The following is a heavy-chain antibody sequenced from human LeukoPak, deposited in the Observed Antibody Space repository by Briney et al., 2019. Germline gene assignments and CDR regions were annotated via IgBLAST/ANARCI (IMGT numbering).Heavy chain of an antibody. CDR2: LDPSGAYI. CDR1: GFTFSSYA. D-gene: IGHD1-26*01. V-gene: IGHV3-23*01. J-gene: IGHJ5*01. Sequence: GGSVRLSCAASGFTFSSYAMTWVCQAPGKGLQWVSTLDPSGAYIFYADSVKGRLTISRDNSKNTLYLQVNSLGAEDTAVYYCAKQGRARENWIDSWGQGIPVTVSS. CDR3: AKQGRARENWIDS.